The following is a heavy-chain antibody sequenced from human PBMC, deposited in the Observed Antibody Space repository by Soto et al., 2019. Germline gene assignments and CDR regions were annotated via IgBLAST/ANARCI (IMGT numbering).Heavy chain of an antibody. CDR1: GFICSSYD. V-gene: IGHV3-23*01. CDR2: ILVGGST. J-gene: IGHJ3*02. Sequence: PGGALRLSCAVSGFICSSYDMSWVRQAPGKGLEWVSTILVGGSTHYEDSVKGRFTISRDTSKNTVYLQMNGLTAGDTAFYYCAKATATSGGAFEIYGQGTMVTVSS. D-gene: IGHD1-1*01. CDR3: AKATATSGGAFEI.